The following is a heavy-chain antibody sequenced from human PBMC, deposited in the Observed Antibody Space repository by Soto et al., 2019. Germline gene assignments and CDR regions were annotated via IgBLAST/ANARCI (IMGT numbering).Heavy chain of an antibody. CDR1: GFTFSSYG. CDR2: ISYDGSNK. Sequence: GGSLRLSCAASGFTFSSYGMHWVRQAPGKGLEWVAVISYDGSNKYYADSVKGRFTISRDNSKNTLYLQMNSLRAEDTAVYYCAKSMPILTGYWGFDYWGQGTLVTVSS. J-gene: IGHJ4*02. CDR3: AKSMPILTGYWGFDY. D-gene: IGHD3-9*01. V-gene: IGHV3-30*18.